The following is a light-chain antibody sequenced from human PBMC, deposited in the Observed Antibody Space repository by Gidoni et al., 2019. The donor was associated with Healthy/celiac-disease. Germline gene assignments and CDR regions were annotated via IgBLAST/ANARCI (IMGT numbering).Light chain of an antibody. J-gene: IGKJ4*01. Sequence: DIQMTQSPSSLSASVGDRVTITCRASQSISSYLNWYQQKPGNAPKLLIYAASSLQSGVPSRFRGSGSGTDFTLTISSLQPEDFATYYCQQSYSTPLTFGGGTKVGIK. CDR1: QSISSY. CDR3: QQSYSTPLT. V-gene: IGKV1-39*01. CDR2: AAS.